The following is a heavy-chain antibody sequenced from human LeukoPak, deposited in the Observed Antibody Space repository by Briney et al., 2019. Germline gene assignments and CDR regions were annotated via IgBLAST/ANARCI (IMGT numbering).Heavy chain of an antibody. CDR1: GYTLTELS. Sequence: ASVKVSCKVSGYTLTELSMHWVRQAPGQGLEWMGWISAYNGNTNYAQRLQGRVIMTTDTSTSTAYMDLRSLRSDDTAVYYCARDPLPTYYYDSSGSSYYFDYWGQGTLVTVSS. J-gene: IGHJ4*02. CDR3: ARDPLPTYYYDSSGSSYYFDY. CDR2: ISAYNGNT. V-gene: IGHV1-18*01. D-gene: IGHD3-22*01.